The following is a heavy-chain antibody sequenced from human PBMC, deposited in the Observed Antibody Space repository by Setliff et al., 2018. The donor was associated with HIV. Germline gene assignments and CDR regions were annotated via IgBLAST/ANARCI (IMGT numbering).Heavy chain of an antibody. CDR1: GGSISNHY. V-gene: IGHV4-59*11. D-gene: IGHD6-13*01. CDR2: IHYSGST. J-gene: IGHJ4*02. CDR3: GRSLTKQLVLGTSREYYFDS. Sequence: PSETLSLTCTVSGGSISNHYWGWIRQPPGKGLEFIGNIHYSGSTDYNPSIKSRVTMSVDMSKNQLSLKVTSVTAADTAVYYCGRSLTKQLVLGTSREYYFDSWGLGALVTVSS.